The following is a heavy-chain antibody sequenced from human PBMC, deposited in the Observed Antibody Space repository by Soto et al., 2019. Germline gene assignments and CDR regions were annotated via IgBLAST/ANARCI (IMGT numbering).Heavy chain of an antibody. J-gene: IGHJ3*02. CDR3: ASSAAGLNCSGGSCYSLSAFDI. V-gene: IGHV3-21*01. Sequence: GGSLRLSCAASGFTFSSYSMNWVRQAPGKGLEWVSSISSSSSYIYYADSVKGRFTISGDNAKNSLYLQMNSLRAEDTAVYYYASSAAGLNCSGGSCYSLSAFDIWGQGTMVTVSS. D-gene: IGHD2-15*01. CDR1: GFTFSSYS. CDR2: ISSSSSYI.